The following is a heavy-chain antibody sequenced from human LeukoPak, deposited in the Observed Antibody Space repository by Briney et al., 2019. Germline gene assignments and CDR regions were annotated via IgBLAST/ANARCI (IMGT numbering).Heavy chain of an antibody. D-gene: IGHD3-3*01. CDR3: AKDLRRFLEWFTFDY. CDR1: GFTFSSYA. CDR2: ISGSGGST. V-gene: IGHV3-23*01. J-gene: IGHJ4*02. Sequence: PGGSLRLSCAASGFTFSSYAMSWVRQAPGKGLEWVSAISGSGGSTYYADPVKGRFTISRDNSKNTLYLQMNSLRAEDTAVYYCAKDLRRFLEWFTFDYWGQGTLVTVSS.